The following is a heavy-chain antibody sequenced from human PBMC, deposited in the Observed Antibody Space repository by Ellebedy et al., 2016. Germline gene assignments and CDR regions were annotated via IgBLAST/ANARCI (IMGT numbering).Heavy chain of an antibody. CDR3: ARDLGLYYYGMDV. CDR2: IFSDGNT. V-gene: IGHV3-53*01. CDR1: GFTVSTNY. J-gene: IGHJ6*02. Sequence: GGSLRLSCAASGFTVSTNYMKWVRQAPGKGLEWVSAIFSDGNTYYADSVKGRFTISRDNSKNTLYLQMNSLRAEDTAVYYCARDLGLYYYGMDVWGQGTTVTVSS. D-gene: IGHD3-16*01.